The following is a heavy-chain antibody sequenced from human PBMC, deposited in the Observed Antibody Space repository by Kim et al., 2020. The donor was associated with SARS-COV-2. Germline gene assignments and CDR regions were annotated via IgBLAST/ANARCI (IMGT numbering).Heavy chain of an antibody. V-gene: IGHV4-31*02. CDR3: ARDSTAMVWWYFDL. J-gene: IGHJ2*01. Sequence: PSLKSRVTISVDTSKNQFSLKLSSVTAADTAVYYCARDSTAMVWWYFDLWGRGTLVTVSS. D-gene: IGHD5-18*01.